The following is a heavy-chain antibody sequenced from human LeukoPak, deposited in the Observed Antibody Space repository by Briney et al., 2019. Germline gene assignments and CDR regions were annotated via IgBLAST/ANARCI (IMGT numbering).Heavy chain of an antibody. V-gene: IGHV1-2*02. D-gene: IGHD5-18*01. Sequence: GASVKVSCKASGSTFTDYYMHWVRQAPGQGLEWMGWINPNSGGTNYAQKFQGRVTMTRDTSISTAYMELSRLRSDDTAVYYCARDGGYSYPSYYYYYYMDVWGKGTTVTVSS. CDR3: ARDGGYSYPSYYYYYYMDV. CDR2: INPNSGGT. J-gene: IGHJ6*03. CDR1: GSTFTDYY.